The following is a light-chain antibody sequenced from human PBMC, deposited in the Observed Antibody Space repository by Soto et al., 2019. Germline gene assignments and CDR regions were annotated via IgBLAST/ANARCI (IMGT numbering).Light chain of an antibody. V-gene: IGKV3-11*01. CDR3: QQRSNWLYT. J-gene: IGKJ2*01. CDR2: DAS. CDR1: QSFGRY. Sequence: EIVLTQSPATLSLSPGERATLSCRASQSFGRYLAWYQQKPGQAPSLVIYDASNRATGIPARFSVSGSGTDFTLTISSLEPEDFAVYYCQQRSNWLYTFGQGTKLEIK.